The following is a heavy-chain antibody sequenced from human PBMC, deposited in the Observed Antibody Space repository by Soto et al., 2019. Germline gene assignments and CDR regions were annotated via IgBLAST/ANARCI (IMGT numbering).Heavy chain of an antibody. V-gene: IGHV3-23*01. D-gene: IGHD1-26*01. CDR1: GFTFSSYA. CDR2: ISGSGGST. J-gene: IGHJ4*02. CDR3: ANVGVSSNIEGANFDY. Sequence: GSLRLSCAASGFTFSSYAMSWVRQAPGKGLEWVSAISGSGGSTFYADSVKGRFTISRDNSKNTLYLQMNSLRAEDTAVYYCANVGVSSNIEGANFDYWGQGTLVTVS.